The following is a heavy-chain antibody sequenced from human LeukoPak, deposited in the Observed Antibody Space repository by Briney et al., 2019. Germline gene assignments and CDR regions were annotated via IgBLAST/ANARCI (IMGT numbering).Heavy chain of an antibody. CDR3: AREKPSQGYLQH. CDR2: IYYSGST. J-gene: IGHJ1*01. D-gene: IGHD1-14*01. Sequence: PSETLSLTCTVSGGSISSGDYYWSWIRQPPGKGLEWIGYIYYSGSTYYNPSLKSRVTISVDTSKNQFSLKLSSVTAADTAVYYCAREKPSQGYLQHWGQGTLVTVSS. CDR1: GGSISSGDYY. V-gene: IGHV4-30-4*01.